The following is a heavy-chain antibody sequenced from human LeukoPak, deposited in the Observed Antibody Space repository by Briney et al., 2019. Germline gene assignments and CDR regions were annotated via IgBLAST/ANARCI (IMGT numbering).Heavy chain of an antibody. D-gene: IGHD4-23*01. J-gene: IGHJ6*03. CDR2: ISSSSSYI. CDR1: GFTFSSYS. Sequence: GGSLRLSCAASGFTFSSYSMNWVRQAPGKGLEWVSSISSSSSYIYYADSVKGRFTISRDNAKNSLYLQMNSLRAEDTAVYYCASKGWGGNPLGYMDVWGKGTTVTVSS. CDR3: ASKGWGGNPLGYMDV. V-gene: IGHV3-21*04.